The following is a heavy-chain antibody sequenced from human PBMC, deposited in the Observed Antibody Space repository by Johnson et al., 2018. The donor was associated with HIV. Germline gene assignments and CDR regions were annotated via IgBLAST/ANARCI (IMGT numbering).Heavy chain of an antibody. Sequence: EVQLVESGGGLVQPGGSLRLSCADSGFSFTYYDIHWVRQPTREGLEWVSFVCTVGDTCYSASVKGRFAVSRDNAKNSLYLQMNSLRAEDTAVYYCARHWGNDAFDIWGQGTMVTVSS. D-gene: IGHD7-27*01. V-gene: IGHV3-13*01. CDR3: ARHWGNDAFDI. J-gene: IGHJ3*02. CDR1: GFSFTYYD. CDR2: VCTVGDT.